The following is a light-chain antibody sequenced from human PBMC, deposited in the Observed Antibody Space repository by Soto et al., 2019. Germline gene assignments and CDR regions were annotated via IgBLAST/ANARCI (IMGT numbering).Light chain of an antibody. V-gene: IGKV3D-15*01. CDR1: QSVNSK. J-gene: IGKJ5*01. CDR2: HAS. CDR3: QQYNNWPPEIT. Sequence: EIVMTQSPATLSVSPGERATLSCRASQSVNSKLAWYQQKPGQSPRLVIYHASTRATGIPARFSGSGSGTEFTLTISSLQSEDFAVYYCQQYNNWPPEITFGQGTLLEI.